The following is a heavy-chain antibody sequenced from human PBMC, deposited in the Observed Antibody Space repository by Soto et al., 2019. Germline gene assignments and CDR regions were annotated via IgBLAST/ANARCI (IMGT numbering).Heavy chain of an antibody. CDR1: GGSISSGGYY. V-gene: IGHV4-31*03. CDR3: ARDSSSLWFGDGDYMDV. D-gene: IGHD3-10*01. J-gene: IGHJ6*03. CDR2: IYYSGST. Sequence: SETLSLTCTVSGGSISSGGYYWSWIRQHPGKGLEWIGYIYYSGSTYYNPSLKSRVTISVDTSKNQFSLKLSSVTAADTAVYYCARDSSSLWFGDGDYMDVWGKGTTVTVSS.